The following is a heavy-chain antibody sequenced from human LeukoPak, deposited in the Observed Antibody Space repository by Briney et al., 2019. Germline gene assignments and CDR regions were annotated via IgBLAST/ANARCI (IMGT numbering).Heavy chain of an antibody. D-gene: IGHD3-16*01. Sequence: NPSETLSLTCTVSGGSVSDTYYWRWIRQPPGKGLEWIAYIYHTGSTDSNPSLKSRVTIALDTSKNQFSLKLSSVTAADTAVYYCARRWVYDKRAFDAWGQGTMVTVSS. J-gene: IGHJ3*01. CDR1: GGSVSDTYY. CDR3: ARRWVYDKRAFDA. CDR2: IYHTGST. V-gene: IGHV4-59*08.